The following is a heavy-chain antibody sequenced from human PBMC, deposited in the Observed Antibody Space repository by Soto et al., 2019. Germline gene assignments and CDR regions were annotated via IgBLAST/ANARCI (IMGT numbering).Heavy chain of an antibody. CDR2: ISYDGSNK. V-gene: IGHV3-30*14. J-gene: IGHJ5*02. CDR1: GFTFSSYA. CDR3: ARVNWGGECYSFFDWLLGLFYP. D-gene: IGHD2-21*01. Sequence: QVQLVESGGGVVQPGRSLRLSCAASGFTFSSYAMHWVRQAPGKGLEWVAVISYDGSNKYYADSVKGRFTISRDNSKNTLYPQMNSLRAEDTAVYYWARVNWGGECYSFFDWLLGLFYPWGQGSLVTVSS.